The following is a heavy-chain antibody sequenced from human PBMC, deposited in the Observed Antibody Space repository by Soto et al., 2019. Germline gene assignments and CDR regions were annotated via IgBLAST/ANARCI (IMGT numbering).Heavy chain of an antibody. CDR2: ISAYNDNT. CDR3: ARNSPLQHPLAANFDY. V-gene: IGHV1-18*01. J-gene: IGHJ4*02. CDR1: GYTFTSFG. D-gene: IGHD6-25*01. Sequence: QVQLVQSGAEVKKPGASVKVSCKASGYTFTSFGISWVRQAPGQGLEWMGWISAYNDNTDYAQKLQGRVTMTTDTSTNTAYMELRSLRSDDTSVYYCARNSPLQHPLAANFDYWGQGNLVTVS.